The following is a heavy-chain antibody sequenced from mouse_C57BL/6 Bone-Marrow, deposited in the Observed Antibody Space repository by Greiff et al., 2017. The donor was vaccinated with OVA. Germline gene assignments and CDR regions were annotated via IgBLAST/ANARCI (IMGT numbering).Heavy chain of an antibody. CDR1: GYSITSGYY. Sequence: EVQLVESGPGLVKPSQSLSLTCSVTGYSITSGYYWNWIRQFPGNKLEWMGYISYDGSNNYNPSLKNRISITRDTSKNQFFLKLNSVTTEDTATYYCAREGVTTVGWYFDVWGTGTTVTVSS. V-gene: IGHV3-6*01. D-gene: IGHD1-1*01. CDR2: ISYDGSN. CDR3: AREGVTTVGWYFDV. J-gene: IGHJ1*03.